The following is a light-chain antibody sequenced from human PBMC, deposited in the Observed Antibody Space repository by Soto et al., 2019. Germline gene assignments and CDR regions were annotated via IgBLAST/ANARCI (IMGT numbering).Light chain of an antibody. CDR3: QHSYSAPYT. CDR1: QSIRNY. CDR2: AAS. J-gene: IGKJ2*01. Sequence: DIQMTQSPSSLSASVGDRVTITCRASQSIRNYLNWYQQKPGKAPKLLIYAASSLQSGVPPRFSGSGSGTDFTLTFSSLQPEDFATYYCQHSYSAPYTFGQGTKLEIK. V-gene: IGKV1-39*01.